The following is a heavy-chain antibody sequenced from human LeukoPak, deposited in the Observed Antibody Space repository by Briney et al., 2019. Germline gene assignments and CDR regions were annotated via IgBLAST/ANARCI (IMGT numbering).Heavy chain of an antibody. CDR3: TRDRRDGYYYVDY. CDR2: ISYSGST. D-gene: IGHD5-24*01. J-gene: IGHJ4*02. CDR1: GGSISGSY. V-gene: IGHV4-59*01. Sequence: SETLSLTCTVSGGSISGSYWSWIRQPPGKGLEWIGYISYSGSTDYNPSLKSRVTMSVDTSKNQFSLKLNSMAPADTAIYYCTRDRRDGYYYVDYWGQGTLVAVSS.